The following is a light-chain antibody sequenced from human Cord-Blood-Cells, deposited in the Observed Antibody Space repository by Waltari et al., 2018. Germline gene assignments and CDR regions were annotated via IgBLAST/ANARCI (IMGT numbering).Light chain of an antibody. CDR3: QVWDSSSDHVV. Sequence: SYVLTPPPSVSVAPGKPARTTRGGLNIGSKSAHWYQQKPGQAPVLVVYDASARPPGIPERFSGSHSGNTATLTISRVEAGDEADYYCQVWDSSSDHVVFGGGTKLTVL. CDR1: NIGSKS. V-gene: IGLV3-21*03. J-gene: IGLJ2*01. CDR2: DAS.